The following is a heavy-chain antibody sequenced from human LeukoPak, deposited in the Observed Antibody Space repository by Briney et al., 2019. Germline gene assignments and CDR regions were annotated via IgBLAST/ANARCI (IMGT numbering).Heavy chain of an antibody. J-gene: IGHJ4*02. D-gene: IGHD3-10*02. V-gene: IGHV3-21*04. CDR1: GGSFSGYY. Sequence: ETLSLTCAVYGGSFSGYYWSWIRQPPGKGLEWVSSISSSSFFISYADSVKGRFTISRDNAKNSLYLQMRSLRAEDTAIYYCANVRSANYFDYWGQGSLVTVSS. CDR2: ISSSSFFI. CDR3: ANVRSANYFDY.